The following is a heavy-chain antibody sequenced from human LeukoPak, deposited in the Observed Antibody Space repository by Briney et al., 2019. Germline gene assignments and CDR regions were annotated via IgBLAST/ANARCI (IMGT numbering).Heavy chain of an antibody. V-gene: IGHV4-59*01. D-gene: IGHD3-16*01. CDR1: GVSMSSNY. CDR3: TRGAGWLIDY. Sequence: PSETLSLTCSVSGVSMSSNYWSWIRQPPGKGLEWIGYIYYSGNTNYNPSLGSRVIISVDTSKNQFSLKLNSMSTADTAVYYCTRGAGWLIDYWGQGILVTVSS. J-gene: IGHJ4*02. CDR2: IYYSGNT.